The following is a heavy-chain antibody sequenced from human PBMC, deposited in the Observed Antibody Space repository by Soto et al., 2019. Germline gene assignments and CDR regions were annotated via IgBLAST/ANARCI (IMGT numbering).Heavy chain of an antibody. CDR2: ISYDGSNK. Sequence: QVQPVESGGGVVQPGRSLRLSCAASGFTFSSYAMHWVRQAPGKGLEWVAVISYDGSNKYYADSVKGRFTISRDNSKNTLYLPMNSLRAEDTAVYYCARVRFTMVRGVHDAFAIWGQGTMVTVSS. CDR3: ARVRFTMVRGVHDAFAI. V-gene: IGHV3-30-3*01. J-gene: IGHJ3*02. D-gene: IGHD3-10*01. CDR1: GFTFSSYA.